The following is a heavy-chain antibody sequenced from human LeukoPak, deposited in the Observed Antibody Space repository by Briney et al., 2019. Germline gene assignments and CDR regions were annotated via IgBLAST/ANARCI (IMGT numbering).Heavy chain of an antibody. D-gene: IGHD3-10*01. V-gene: IGHV4-4*07. Sequence: PSETLFLTCTVSGGSISSYYWSWIRQPAGTALEWIGRIYTSGTITYNPSLKSRVTMSVDTSKNQFSLKLSSVTAADTAVYYCARDSGTTGEVKFDPWGQGTLVTVSS. J-gene: IGHJ5*02. CDR2: IYTSGTI. CDR3: ARDSGTTGEVKFDP. CDR1: GGSISSYY.